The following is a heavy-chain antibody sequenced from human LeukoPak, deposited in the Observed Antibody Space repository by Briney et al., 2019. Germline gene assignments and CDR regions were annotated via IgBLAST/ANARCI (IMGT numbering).Heavy chain of an antibody. Sequence: ASVKVSCKASGYTFTNYHVTWVRQAPGQGLEWMGWISGHNGYTMYAQKFQGRLTMTTDTSTSTAYMELRSLRSDDTAVYFCARGIGAIAYNWFDPWGQGTLVTVSS. D-gene: IGHD2-21*01. J-gene: IGHJ5*02. CDR2: ISGHNGYT. V-gene: IGHV1-18*01. CDR1: GYTFTNYH. CDR3: ARGIGAIAYNWFDP.